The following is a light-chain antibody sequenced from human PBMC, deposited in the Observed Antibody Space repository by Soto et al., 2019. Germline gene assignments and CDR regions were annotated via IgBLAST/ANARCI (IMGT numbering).Light chain of an antibody. CDR2: SGS. Sequence: DIQLTQSPSFLSASVGDRVTITCRASQGISTYLAWYQQKPGKAPKVLIYSGSTLQSGVPSRFSGSGSGTELTLTISSLQPEDFATYHCQQLNSYPLTFGGGTKVEIK. J-gene: IGKJ4*01. CDR1: QGISTY. V-gene: IGKV1-9*01. CDR3: QQLNSYPLT.